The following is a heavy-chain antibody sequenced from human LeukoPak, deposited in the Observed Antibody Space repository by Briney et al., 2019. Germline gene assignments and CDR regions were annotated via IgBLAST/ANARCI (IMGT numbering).Heavy chain of an antibody. J-gene: IGHJ4*02. CDR3: ARDSSLTGTTQIGY. V-gene: IGHV3-30-3*01. CDR2: ISYDGSNK. Sequence: PGGSLRLSCAASGFTFSSYAMHWVRQAPGKGLEWVAVISYDGSNKYYADSVKGRFTISRDNSKNTLYLQMNSLRAEDTAVYYCARDSSLTGTTQIGYWGQGTLVTVSS. CDR1: GFTFSSYA. D-gene: IGHD1-7*01.